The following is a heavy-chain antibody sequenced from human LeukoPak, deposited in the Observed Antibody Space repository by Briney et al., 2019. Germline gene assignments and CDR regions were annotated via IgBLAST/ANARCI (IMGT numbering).Heavy chain of an antibody. J-gene: IGHJ3*02. Sequence: SETLSLTCAVYGGSFSGYYWSWIRQPQGKGLEWIGEINHSGSTNYNPSLKSRVTISVDTSKNQFSLKLSSVTAADTAVYYCARGRREYAFDIWGQGTMVTVSS. CDR3: ARGRREYAFDI. V-gene: IGHV4-34*01. CDR1: GGSFSGYY. CDR2: INHSGST.